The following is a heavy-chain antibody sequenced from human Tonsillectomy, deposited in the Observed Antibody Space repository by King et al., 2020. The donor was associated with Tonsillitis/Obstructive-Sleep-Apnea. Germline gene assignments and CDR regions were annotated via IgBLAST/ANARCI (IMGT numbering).Heavy chain of an antibody. CDR1: GFTFSDYY. V-gene: IGHV3-11*05. CDR3: AREPMNTVTTGSKDYYYYYMDV. D-gene: IGHD4-11*01. J-gene: IGHJ6*03. CDR2: ISSISSYT. Sequence: VQLVESGGGLVKPGGSLRLSCAASGFTFSDYYMSWIRQAPGKGLEWVSYISSISSYTNYADSVKGRFTISRDNAKNSLYLQMNSLRAEDTAVYYCAREPMNTVTTGSKDYYYYYMDVWGKGTTVTVSS.